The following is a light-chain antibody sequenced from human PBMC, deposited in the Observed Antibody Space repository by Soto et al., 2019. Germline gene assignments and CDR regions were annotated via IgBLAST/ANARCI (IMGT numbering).Light chain of an antibody. CDR2: DAS. Sequence: EIVLTQSPATLSLSPGERATLSCRASQSVSSYLAWYQQKPGQAPRLLIYDASNRATGIPARLSGSRSGTDFTPTIRSLEPDDCVVYYCQQRINWLTFGGGTKVEIK. CDR1: QSVSSY. CDR3: QQRINWLT. V-gene: IGKV3-11*01. J-gene: IGKJ4*01.